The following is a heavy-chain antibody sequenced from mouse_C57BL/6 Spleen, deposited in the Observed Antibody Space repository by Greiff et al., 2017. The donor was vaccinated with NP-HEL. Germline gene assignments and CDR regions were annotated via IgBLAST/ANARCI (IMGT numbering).Heavy chain of an antibody. D-gene: IGHD2-4*01. CDR3: ARWYDYDGDAMDY. Sequence: QVHVKQSGPELVKPGASVKISCKASGYAFSSSWMNWVKQRPGKGLEWIGRIYPGDGDTNYNGKFKGKATLTADKSSSTAYMQLSSLTSEDSAVYFCARWYDYDGDAMDYWGQGTSVTVSS. V-gene: IGHV1-82*01. CDR2: IYPGDGDT. J-gene: IGHJ4*01. CDR1: GYAFSSSW.